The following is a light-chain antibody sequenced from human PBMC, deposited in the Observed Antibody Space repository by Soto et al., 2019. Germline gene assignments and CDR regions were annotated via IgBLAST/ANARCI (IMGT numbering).Light chain of an antibody. CDR3: HQYDNLPFT. J-gene: IGKJ2*01. CDR2: FAS. CDR1: QDISNY. V-gene: IGKV1-33*01. Sequence: DIHMTQSPSSLSASVGDRVTITCQASQDISNYLNWYQQKPGKAPKLLVYFASNLETGVPSRFSGSASETDFTLTISSLQPEDMATYYCHQYDNLPFTFGQGTKIDIK.